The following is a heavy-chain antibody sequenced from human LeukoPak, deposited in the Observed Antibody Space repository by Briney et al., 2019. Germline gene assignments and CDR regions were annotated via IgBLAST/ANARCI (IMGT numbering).Heavy chain of an antibody. CDR2: ISGSGGRT. D-gene: IGHD6-13*01. J-gene: IGHJ5*02. V-gene: IGHV3-23*01. CDR1: GFTFTNYA. CDR3: ANGYSSTWHSVDP. Sequence: PGGSLRLSCAASGFTFTNYAMSWVRQAPGKGLEWVSAISGSGGRTYYADSLKGRFTISRDNSRNTLSLQMNSLRAEDTAVYYCANGYSSTWHSVDPWGQGILVTVSP.